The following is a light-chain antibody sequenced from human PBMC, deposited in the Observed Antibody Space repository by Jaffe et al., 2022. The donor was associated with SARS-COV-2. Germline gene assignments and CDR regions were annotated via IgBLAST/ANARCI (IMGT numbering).Light chain of an antibody. V-gene: IGKV4-1*01. CDR2: WAS. CDR3: QQYYTTPWT. J-gene: IGKJ1*01. CDR1: QSVLYSSNNENY. Sequence: DIVMTQSPDSLAVSLGERATINCKSSQSVLYSSNNENYLAWYQQKSGQPPKLLIYWASTRESGVPDRFSGSGSGTEFTLTISSLQAEDVAVYYCQQYYTTPWTFGQGTKVEIK.